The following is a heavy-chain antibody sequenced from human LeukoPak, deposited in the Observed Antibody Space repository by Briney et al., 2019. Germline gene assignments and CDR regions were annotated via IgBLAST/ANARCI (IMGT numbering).Heavy chain of an antibody. J-gene: IGHJ4*02. Sequence: PGGSLRLSCAASGFTFSSYWMHWVRQAPGKGLVWVSRINSDGSSTSYADSVKGRFTISRDNAKNTLYLQMNSVRAEDTAVYYCAGSNYGSGSYLWGQGTLVTVSS. CDR1: GFTFSSYW. D-gene: IGHD3-10*01. V-gene: IGHV3-74*01. CDR3: AGSNYGSGSYL. CDR2: INSDGSST.